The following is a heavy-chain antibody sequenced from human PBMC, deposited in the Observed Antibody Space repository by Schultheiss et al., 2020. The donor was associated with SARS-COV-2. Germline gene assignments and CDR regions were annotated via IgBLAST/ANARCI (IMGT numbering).Heavy chain of an antibody. CDR1: GFTFSYYY. CDR2: IRSKANSYAT. Sequence: GESLKISCAASGFTFSYYYMSGVRQAPGKGLEWVGRIRSKANSYATAYAASVKGRFTISRDDSKNTAYLQMNSLKTEDTAVYYCTWGYFNYYGMDVWGQGTTVTVSS. CDR3: TWGYFNYYGMDV. D-gene: IGHD2/OR15-2a*01. J-gene: IGHJ6*02. V-gene: IGHV3-73*01.